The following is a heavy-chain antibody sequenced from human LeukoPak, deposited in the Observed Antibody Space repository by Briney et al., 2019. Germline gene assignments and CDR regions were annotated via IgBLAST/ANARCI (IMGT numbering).Heavy chain of an antibody. CDR2: ISSSGDTI. V-gene: IGHV3-48*03. Sequence: GGSLRLSCAASGFTFGSYEMNWVRQAPGKGLEWISYISSSGDTIYYADSVKGRFTISRDNAKDSLYLQMKSLRAEDTAVYYCARGGRIINMVRGVIDYWGQGTLATVSS. D-gene: IGHD3-10*01. J-gene: IGHJ4*02. CDR3: ARGGRIINMVRGVIDY. CDR1: GFTFGSYE.